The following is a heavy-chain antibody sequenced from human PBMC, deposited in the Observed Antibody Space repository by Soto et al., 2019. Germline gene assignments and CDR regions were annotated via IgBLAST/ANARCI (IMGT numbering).Heavy chain of an antibody. Sequence: HPGWSLRLSCAASVFTFISYEMNWVRQAPGKGLEWVSYISRSGGTIYSADSVKGRFTISRDNAKNSLYLQMNSLRVEDTAVYYCARGWDCSSTTCYTHNSFDPWGQGMLVTVSS. D-gene: IGHD2-2*02. V-gene: IGHV3-48*03. J-gene: IGHJ5*02. CDR2: ISRSGGTI. CDR3: ARGWDCSSTTCYTHNSFDP. CDR1: VFTFISYE.